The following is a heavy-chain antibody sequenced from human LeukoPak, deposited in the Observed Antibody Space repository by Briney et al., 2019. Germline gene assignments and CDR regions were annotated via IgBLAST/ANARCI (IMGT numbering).Heavy chain of an antibody. V-gene: IGHV5-51*01. D-gene: IGHD3-10*01. J-gene: IGHJ3*02. Sequence: GESLKISCKASGYSFSNYWIGWVRQMPGKGLEWMGIIYPGDSDTRYSPSFQGQVTISADKSISIAYLQWSSLKASDTAMYYCAGSYGSRHPDGSDIWGQGTMVTVSS. CDR1: GYSFSNYW. CDR3: AGSYGSRHPDGSDI. CDR2: IYPGDSDT.